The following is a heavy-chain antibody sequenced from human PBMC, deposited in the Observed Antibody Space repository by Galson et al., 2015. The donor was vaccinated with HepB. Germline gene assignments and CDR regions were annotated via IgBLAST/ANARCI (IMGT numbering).Heavy chain of an antibody. Sequence: SLRLSCAASGFTFSSYGMHWVCQAPGKGLEWVAVISYDGSNKYYADSVKGRFTISRDNSKNTLYLQMNSLRAEDTAVYYCAKDSRQQGYYFDYWGQGTLVTVSS. D-gene: IGHD6-13*01. CDR2: ISYDGSNK. CDR1: GFTFSSYG. CDR3: AKDSRQQGYYFDY. J-gene: IGHJ4*02. V-gene: IGHV3-30*18.